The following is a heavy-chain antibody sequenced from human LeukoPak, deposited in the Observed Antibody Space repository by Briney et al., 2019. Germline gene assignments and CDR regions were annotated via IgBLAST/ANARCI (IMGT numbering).Heavy chain of an antibody. CDR1: RFTFSSYW. CDR2: IKQDGSEK. V-gene: IGHV3-7*03. D-gene: IGHD5-12*01. J-gene: IGHJ3*02. Sequence: GGSLRLSCAASRFTFSSYWMTWVRQSPGKGLEWVANIKQDGSEKYYVDSVKGRFTISRDNAKNSLYLQMNSLRAEDTAIYYCARSGTRGDASDIWGQGTMVTVSS. CDR3: ARSGTRGDASDI.